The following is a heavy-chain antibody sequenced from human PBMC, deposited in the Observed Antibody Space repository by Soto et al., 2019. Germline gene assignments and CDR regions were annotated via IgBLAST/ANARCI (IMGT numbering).Heavy chain of an antibody. D-gene: IGHD4-17*01. J-gene: IGHJ4*02. Sequence: QLQLQESGSGLVKPSQTLSLTCAVSGGSISSGGYSWSWIRQPPGKGLEWIGYIYHSGSTYYNPSLKSRVTISVDRSKNQFSLKLSSVTAADTAVYYCARVAPSPDPKGDYLYYFDYWGQGTLVTVSS. CDR2: IYHSGST. V-gene: IGHV4-30-2*01. CDR3: ARVAPSPDPKGDYLYYFDY. CDR1: GGSISSGGYS.